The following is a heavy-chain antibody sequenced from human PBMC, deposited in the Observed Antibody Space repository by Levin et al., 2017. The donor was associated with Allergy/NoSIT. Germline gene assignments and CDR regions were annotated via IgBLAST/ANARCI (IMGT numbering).Heavy chain of an antibody. D-gene: IGHD6-6*01. J-gene: IGHJ4*02. CDR3: ARDSSSSVDY. CDR1: GYTFTGYY. Sequence: GESLKISCKASGYTFTGYYMHWVRQAPGQGLEWMGWINPNSGGTNYAQKFQGRVTMTRDTSISTAYMELSRLRSDDTAVYYCARDSSSSVDYWGQGTLVTVSS. V-gene: IGHV1-2*02. CDR2: INPNSGGT.